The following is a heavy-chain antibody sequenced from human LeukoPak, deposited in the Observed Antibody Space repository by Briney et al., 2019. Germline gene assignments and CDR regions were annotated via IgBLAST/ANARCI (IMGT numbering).Heavy chain of an antibody. Sequence: PSQTLSLTCTVSGGSISSGSYYWSWIRQPAGKGLEWIGRIYTSGSTNHNPSLKSRVTISVDTPKNQFSLKLSSVTAADTAVYYCATSGLKCSGGSCYGSYYYMDVWGKGTTVTVSS. D-gene: IGHD2-15*01. V-gene: IGHV4-61*02. CDR1: GGSISSGSYY. CDR3: ATSGLKCSGGSCYGSYYYMDV. J-gene: IGHJ6*03. CDR2: IYTSGST.